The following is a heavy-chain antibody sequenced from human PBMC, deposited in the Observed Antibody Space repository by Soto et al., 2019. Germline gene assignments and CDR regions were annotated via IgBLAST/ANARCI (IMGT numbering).Heavy chain of an antibody. Sequence: GVSLTLSCAASGFSISSHWMHWVRQAPGRGLVWVSHMNSDGSSTNYAGSVKGRFTISRDNVKNILYLQMNSLRAEDTAVYYCARDPITIFGVVPYMDAWGKGTTVTVSS. V-gene: IGHV3-74*01. CDR2: MNSDGSST. CDR1: GFSISSHW. D-gene: IGHD3-3*01. J-gene: IGHJ6*03. CDR3: ARDPITIFGVVPYMDA.